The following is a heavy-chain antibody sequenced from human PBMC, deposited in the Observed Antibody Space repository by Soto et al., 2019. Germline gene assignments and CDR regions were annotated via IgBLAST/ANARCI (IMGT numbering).Heavy chain of an antibody. CDR1: GFTFSYDW. V-gene: IGHV3-7*04. Sequence: DVQLMESGGCLVQPGGSLRLSCAASGFTFSYDWMTWVRQAPGKGLEWVANIRRDGGEEHYVDSVKGRFSVSRDNAKESVDLQMNSLRIKDTDVYYCARDAAYRDSSIYYDVFDILGQGTVVTVSS. CDR3: ARDAAYRDSSIYYDVFDI. D-gene: IGHD3-22*01. J-gene: IGHJ3*02. CDR2: IRRDGGEE.